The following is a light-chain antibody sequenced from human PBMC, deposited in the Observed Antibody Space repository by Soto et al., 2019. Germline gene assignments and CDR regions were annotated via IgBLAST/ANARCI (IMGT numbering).Light chain of an antibody. Sequence: EIVLTQSPATLSLSPGERATLSCLASQSVSSHLAWYQQKPGQAPRLLIYDASNRATGIPARFSGSGSGTDFTLTISSLEPEDFAVYYCQQRSNWPPWTFGQGTKVDIK. J-gene: IGKJ1*01. CDR2: DAS. CDR3: QQRSNWPPWT. CDR1: QSVSSH. V-gene: IGKV3-11*01.